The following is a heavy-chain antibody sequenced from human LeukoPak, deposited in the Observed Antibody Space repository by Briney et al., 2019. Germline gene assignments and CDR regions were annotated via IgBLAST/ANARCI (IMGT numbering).Heavy chain of an antibody. CDR2: ISGSGGRT. D-gene: IGHD3-10*01. Sequence: PGGSLRLSCPASGFTFNIYAMSWVRQAPGKGLEWVSGISGSGGRTYYADSVKGRFTISRDNSKNTLYLQMNSLRAEDTAVYYCAKDQGIGFDYWGQGTLVTVSS. J-gene: IGHJ4*02. CDR1: GFTFNIYA. CDR3: AKDQGIGFDY. V-gene: IGHV3-23*01.